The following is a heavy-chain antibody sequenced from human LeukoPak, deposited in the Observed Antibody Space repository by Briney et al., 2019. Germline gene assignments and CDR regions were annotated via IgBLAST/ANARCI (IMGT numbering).Heavy chain of an antibody. D-gene: IGHD6-6*01. V-gene: IGHV5-51*01. J-gene: IGHJ6*03. CDR2: IYPGDSDT. CDR1: GYSFTNYW. Sequence: GESLKISCKGSGYSFTNYWIGWVRQMPGKGLEWMGIIYPGDSDTSYSPSFQGQVTISVDKSINTAYLQWSSLKASDTAMYYCARHSITSSSTYFYMDVWGKGTTVTVSS. CDR3: ARHSITSSSTYFYMDV.